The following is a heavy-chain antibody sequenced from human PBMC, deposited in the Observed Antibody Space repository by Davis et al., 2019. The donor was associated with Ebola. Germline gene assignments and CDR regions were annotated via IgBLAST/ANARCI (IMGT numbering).Heavy chain of an antibody. J-gene: IGHJ5*02. CDR2: IYSGGST. Sequence: GGSLRLSCAASGFTVSSNYMSWVRQAPGKGLEWVSVIYSGGSTYYADSVKGRFTISRDNSKNTLYLQMNSLRAEDTAVYYCARVVPAPNNWFDPWGQGTLVTVSS. CDR3: ARVVPAPNNWFDP. V-gene: IGHV3-53*01. CDR1: GFTVSSNY. D-gene: IGHD4/OR15-4a*01.